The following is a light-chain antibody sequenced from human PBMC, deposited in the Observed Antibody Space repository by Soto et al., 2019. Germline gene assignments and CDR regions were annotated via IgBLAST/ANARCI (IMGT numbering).Light chain of an antibody. J-gene: IGLJ2*01. CDR2: ENN. V-gene: IGLV1-51*02. CDR1: SSNIGSDY. Sequence: QSVLTQPPSVSAAAGQKVTISCSGSSSNIGSDYVSWNQQLPGAAPKLLIYENNKRPSGIPDRFSGSKSGTSATLGITGLQTGDEADYYCAAWDKSLNGGVFGGGTKVTVL. CDR3: AAWDKSLNGGV.